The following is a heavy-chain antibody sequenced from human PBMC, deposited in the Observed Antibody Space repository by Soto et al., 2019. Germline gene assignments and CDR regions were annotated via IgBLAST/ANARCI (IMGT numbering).Heavy chain of an antibody. V-gene: IGHV4-30-2*01. CDR2: IYHSGST. D-gene: IGHD3-3*01. Sequence: SATLSLTCAVSGGSISSGGYSWSWIRQPPGKGLEWIGYIYHSGSTYYNPSLKSRVTISVDRSKNQFSLKLSSVTAADTAVYYCAGGRGTIFGVVTAYYYYGMDVWGQGTTVTVSS. J-gene: IGHJ6*02. CDR1: GGSISSGGYS. CDR3: AGGRGTIFGVVTAYYYYGMDV.